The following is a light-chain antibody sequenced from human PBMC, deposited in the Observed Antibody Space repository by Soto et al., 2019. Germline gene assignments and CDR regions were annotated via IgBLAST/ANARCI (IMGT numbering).Light chain of an antibody. CDR3: QHYNSYSEA. J-gene: IGKJ1*01. CDR2: AAS. CDR1: QSISSY. Sequence: DIQMTQSPSSLSASVGDRVTITCRASQSISSYLNWYQQKPGKAPKLQIYAASSLQSGVPSRFSGSGSGTDFTLTISSLQPEDFATYYCQHYNSYSEAFGQGTKVDIK. V-gene: IGKV1-39*01.